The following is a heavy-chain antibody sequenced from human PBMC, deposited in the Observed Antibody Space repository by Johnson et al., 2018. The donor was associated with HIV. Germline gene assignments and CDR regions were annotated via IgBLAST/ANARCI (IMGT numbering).Heavy chain of an antibody. V-gene: IGHV3-43*02. CDR1: RFTFDDYA. Sequence: VQLVESGGVVVHPGGSLRLSCETSRFTFDDYAMHWVRQAPGKGLEWVSNFDTAGDTYYADSVKGRFTISRDNSNNTLYLQMNSLRTEDTAVYYCTTDLVTPHAFDIWGQGTMVTISS. D-gene: IGHD4-23*01. J-gene: IGHJ3*02. CDR3: TTDLVTPHAFDI. CDR2: NFDTAGDT.